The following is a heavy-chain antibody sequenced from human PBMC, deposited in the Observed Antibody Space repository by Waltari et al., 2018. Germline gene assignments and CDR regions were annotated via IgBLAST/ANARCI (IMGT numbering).Heavy chain of an antibody. J-gene: IGHJ6*02. CDR1: GFPCPKYW. CDR3: VTDDPGLGLDV. V-gene: IGHV3-74*01. CDR2: KNRDGRST. Sequence: EVQLVKSGGGLVQPGGSLRLACAASGFPCPKYWMHWVRREAGKGRMWVSHKNRDGRSTTYGDSVKGGFTITRDNARDTVYLQMTSLRAEDTAVYFCVTDDPGLGLDVWGQGTTVTVSS. D-gene: IGHD7-27*01.